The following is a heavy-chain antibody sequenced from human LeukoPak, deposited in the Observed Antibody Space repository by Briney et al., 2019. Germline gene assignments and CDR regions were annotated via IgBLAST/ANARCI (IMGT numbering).Heavy chain of an antibody. CDR3: ARHLSAKKRSVTALFFDY. V-gene: IGHV4-34*01. Sequence: PSETLSLTCAVYGGSFSGYYWSWIRQPPGKGLEWIGEINHSGSTNYNPSLKSRVTISVDTSKNQFSLKLSSVTAADTAVYYCARHLSAKKRSVTALFFDYWGQGTLVTVSS. D-gene: IGHD2-21*02. CDR1: GGSFSGYY. J-gene: IGHJ4*02. CDR2: INHSGST.